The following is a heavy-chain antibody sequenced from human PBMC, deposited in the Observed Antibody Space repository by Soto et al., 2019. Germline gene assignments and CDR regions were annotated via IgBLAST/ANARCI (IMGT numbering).Heavy chain of an antibody. Sequence: QVQLQESGPGLVKPSETLSLTCTVSGGSISSYYWSWIRQPPGKGLEWIGYIYYSGSTNYNPSLKSRVTISVDTSKNQFSLKLSSVTAADTAVYYCATSGVGGGYYYLDAFDIWGQGTMVTVSS. CDR3: ATSGVGGGYYYLDAFDI. J-gene: IGHJ3*02. CDR2: IYYSGST. V-gene: IGHV4-59*01. D-gene: IGHD3-22*01. CDR1: GGSISSYY.